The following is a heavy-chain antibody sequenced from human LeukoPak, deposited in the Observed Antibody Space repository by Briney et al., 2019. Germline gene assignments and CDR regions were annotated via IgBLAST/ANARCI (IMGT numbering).Heavy chain of an antibody. D-gene: IGHD5-12*01. CDR1: EITFRDYA. V-gene: IGHV3-23*01. J-gene: IGHJ4*02. CDR2: ITDAVGST. CDR3: AKEIFSGLLYIDY. Sequence: GGSLRLSCAASEITFRDYALHWFRQAPGKGLEWVSAITDAVGSTHYADSVKGRFTISSDNSKNTVYLQMNSLRPEDMAVYYCAKEIFSGLLYIDYWGQGTLVTVSS.